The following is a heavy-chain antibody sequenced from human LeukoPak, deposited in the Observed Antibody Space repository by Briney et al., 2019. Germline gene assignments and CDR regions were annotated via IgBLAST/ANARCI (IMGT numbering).Heavy chain of an antibody. D-gene: IGHD5-18*01. CDR2: ISNNGGYT. Sequence: QTGGSLRLSCAASGFTFSSSAMSWVRQAPGKGLEWVSAISNNGGYTYYADPVQGRFTISRDNSKSTLCLQMNSLRAEDTAVYYCAKDRLRIRVDTAMPRRGYYFDYWGQGTLVTVSS. V-gene: IGHV3-23*01. J-gene: IGHJ4*02. CDR3: AKDRLRIRVDTAMPRRGYYFDY. CDR1: GFTFSSSA.